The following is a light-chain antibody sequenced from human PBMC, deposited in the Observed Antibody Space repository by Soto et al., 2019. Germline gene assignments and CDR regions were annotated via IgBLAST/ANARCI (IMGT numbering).Light chain of an antibody. CDR2: DAS. CDR1: QSISSW. CDR3: QAYNRYSLT. Sequence: DIQMTQSPSTLSASVGDRVTITCRASQSISSWLAWYQQKPGKAPKLLIYDASSLESGVPSRFSGSGSDTEFTLTINNLQPDDFATDHYQAYNRYSLTFGGGTKVDIK. J-gene: IGKJ4*01. V-gene: IGKV1-5*01.